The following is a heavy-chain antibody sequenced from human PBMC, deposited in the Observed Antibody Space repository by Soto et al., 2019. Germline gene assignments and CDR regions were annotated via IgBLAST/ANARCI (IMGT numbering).Heavy chain of an antibody. Sequence: QVQLVESGGGVVQPGRSLRLSCAASGFTFSSYGMHWVRQAPGKGLEWVAVIWYDGSNKYYADSVKGRFTISRDNSNNTLYLQMNSLRAEDTAVYYCARDLQYSSRGMDVWGQGTTVTVSS. J-gene: IGHJ6*02. V-gene: IGHV3-33*01. CDR1: GFTFSSYG. CDR2: IWYDGSNK. D-gene: IGHD5-12*01. CDR3: ARDLQYSSRGMDV.